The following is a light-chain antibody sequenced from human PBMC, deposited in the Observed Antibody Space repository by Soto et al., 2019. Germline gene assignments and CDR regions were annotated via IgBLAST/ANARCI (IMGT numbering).Light chain of an antibody. CDR2: AAS. Sequence: EIVLTQSPGTLSLSPGERATISCRASQSLTNTLLACYQQKPGHAPRLLIFAASTMPTGIPDRFSGSGSGTDFTLTISSLEPEDFAVYCCQLYCGSPYTFGQGTNVEIK. CDR3: QLYCGSPYT. CDR1: QSLTNTL. J-gene: IGKJ1*01. V-gene: IGKV3-20*01.